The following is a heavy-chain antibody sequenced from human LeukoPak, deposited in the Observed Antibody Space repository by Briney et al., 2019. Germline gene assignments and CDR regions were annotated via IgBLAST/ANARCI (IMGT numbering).Heavy chain of an antibody. CDR3: ARAKKGPYDSSGYYLYYFDY. CDR2: IYSSGST. V-gene: IGHV4-39*07. Sequence: SETLSLTCNVSGVSISSSSYYWGWIRQPPGKGLEWIGSIYSSGSTYYNSSLKSRVTISVDTSKNQFSLKLSSVTAADTAVYYCARAKKGPYDSSGYYLYYFDYWGQGTLVTVSS. CDR1: GVSISSSSYY. J-gene: IGHJ4*02. D-gene: IGHD3-22*01.